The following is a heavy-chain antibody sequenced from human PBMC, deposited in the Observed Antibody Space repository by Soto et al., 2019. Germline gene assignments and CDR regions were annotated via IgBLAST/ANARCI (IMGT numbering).Heavy chain of an antibody. Sequence: CSLRLASAASGFTVRNSVVGWVRQAPGKGLEWIGRIKTNSDGGTVDYASPVKGRFTISRDDSKSMLYLDLNSLKTEDTGVYFCAPVYCATTSCYAPFDYWGKGTLVTVSP. CDR1: GFTVRNSV. V-gene: IGHV3-15*01. D-gene: IGHD2-2*01. CDR2: IKTNSDGGTV. J-gene: IGHJ4*02. CDR3: APVYCATTSCYAPFDY.